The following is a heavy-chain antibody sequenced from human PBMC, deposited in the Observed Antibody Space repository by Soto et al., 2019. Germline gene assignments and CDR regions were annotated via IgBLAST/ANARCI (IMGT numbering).Heavy chain of an antibody. D-gene: IGHD6-13*01. Sequence: QVQLVESGGGVVQPGTSLRLSCAASGFTFSKYGMHWVRQAPGKGLDCVASISSDGNNKDYADSVKGRFTISRDNSKNTLNLEMNSLRVDDTAVYYWAKVVEQQLVRCGLDCWGQGTLVSVSS. CDR3: AKVVEQQLVRCGLDC. CDR2: ISSDGNNK. V-gene: IGHV3-30*18. CDR1: GFTFSKYG. J-gene: IGHJ4*02.